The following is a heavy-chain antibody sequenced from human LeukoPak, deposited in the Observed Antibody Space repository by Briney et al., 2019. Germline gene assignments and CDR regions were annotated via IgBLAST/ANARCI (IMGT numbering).Heavy chain of an antibody. CDR1: GNFISRGYY. CDR3: ARNTSAWSPLGETQSAPHCFDS. Sequence: SETLSLTCGVSGNFISRGYYWAWIRQPPGKGLEWIGSIYNTGSTYYNPSLKSRVTMSIDTSKNQFSLKLSPVTAADTAVYYCARNTSAWSPLGETQSAPHCFDSWGQGTLVTVSS. V-gene: IGHV4-38-2*01. D-gene: IGHD6-19*01. J-gene: IGHJ4*02. CDR2: IYNTGST.